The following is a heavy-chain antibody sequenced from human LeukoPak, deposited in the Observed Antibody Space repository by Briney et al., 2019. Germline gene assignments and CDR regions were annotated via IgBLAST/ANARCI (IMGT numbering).Heavy chain of an antibody. CDR1: GYTFTTYG. D-gene: IGHD6-13*01. CDR2: ISPYNSNT. J-gene: IGHJ4*02. CDR3: ARGSYSSSWWDNNRSFFDY. V-gene: IGHV1-18*01. Sequence: ASVKVSCKSSGYTFTTYGISWMRQAPGQSLEWMGWISPYNSNTKYAQKLQGRVTMTTDTSTNTAYMEVRSLRSDDTAVYYCARGSYSSSWWDNNRSFFDYWGQGTLVTVSS.